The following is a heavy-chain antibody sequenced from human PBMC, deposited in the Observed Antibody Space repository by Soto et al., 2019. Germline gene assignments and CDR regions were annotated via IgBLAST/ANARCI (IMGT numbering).Heavy chain of an antibody. CDR2: IWYDGSNK. Sequence: QVQLVESGGGVVQPGRSLRLSYAASGFTFSSYGMHWVRQAPGKGLEWVAVIWYDGSNKYYADSVKGRFTISRDNSKNTLYLQMNSLRAEDTAVYYCARDRFIAAAGTRYYYYGMDVWGQGTTVTVSS. V-gene: IGHV3-33*01. CDR1: GFTFSSYG. D-gene: IGHD6-13*01. J-gene: IGHJ6*02. CDR3: ARDRFIAAAGTRYYYYGMDV.